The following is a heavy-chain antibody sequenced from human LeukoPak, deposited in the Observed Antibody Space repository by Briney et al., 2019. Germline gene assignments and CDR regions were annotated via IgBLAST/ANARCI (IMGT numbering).Heavy chain of an antibody. Sequence: SETLSLTCTVSGGSISSYYWSWIRQPPGKGLEWIGYIYYSGSTNYNPSLKSRVTISVDTSKNQFSLKLSSVTAADTAVYYCARGGQWLVNGGVFDIWGQGTMVTVSS. CDR3: ARGGQWLVNGGVFDI. V-gene: IGHV4-59*01. CDR2: IYYSGST. J-gene: IGHJ3*02. D-gene: IGHD6-19*01. CDR1: GGSISSYY.